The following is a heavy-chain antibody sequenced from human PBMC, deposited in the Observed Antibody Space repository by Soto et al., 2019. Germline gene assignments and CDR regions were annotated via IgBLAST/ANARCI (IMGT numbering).Heavy chain of an antibody. CDR3: AKMNTQRSYFQY. J-gene: IGHJ4*02. CDR1: GFTFSSYA. CDR2: ISGSGGKT. Sequence: PGGSLRLSCAASGFTFSSYAMTWVRQAPGKGLEWVSLISGSGGKTYYADSVKGRFTISRDNSKKKVYLQMNRLRVEDTAIFYCAKMNTQRSYFQYWGQGALVTVSS. V-gene: IGHV3-23*01.